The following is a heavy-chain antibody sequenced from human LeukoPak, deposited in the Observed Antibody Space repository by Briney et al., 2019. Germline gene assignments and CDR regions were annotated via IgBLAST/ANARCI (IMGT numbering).Heavy chain of an antibody. CDR1: GGSISSGSYY. J-gene: IGHJ6*03. V-gene: IGHV4-61*02. D-gene: IGHD5-18*01. CDR3: ARDRGYSYGYYYYYYMDV. Sequence: SETLSLTCTVSGGSISSGSYYWSWIRQPAGKGLEWVGRTYTSGSTNYNPSLKSRVTISVDTSKNQFSLKLSSVTAADTAVYYCARDRGYSYGYYYYYYMDVWGKGTTVTVSS. CDR2: TYTSGST.